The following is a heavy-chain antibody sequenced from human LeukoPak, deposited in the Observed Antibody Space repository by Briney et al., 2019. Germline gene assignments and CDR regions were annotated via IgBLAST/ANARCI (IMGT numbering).Heavy chain of an antibody. D-gene: IGHD5-18*01. Sequence: GRSLRLSCAASGFTFSSYAMHWVRQAPGKGLEWVAVISYDGSNKYYADSVKGRFAISRDNSKNTLYLQMNSLRAEDTAVYYCARDPQIQLWYEADYWGQGTLVTVSS. V-gene: IGHV3-30*09. CDR1: GFTFSSYA. CDR2: ISYDGSNK. CDR3: ARDPQIQLWYEADY. J-gene: IGHJ4*02.